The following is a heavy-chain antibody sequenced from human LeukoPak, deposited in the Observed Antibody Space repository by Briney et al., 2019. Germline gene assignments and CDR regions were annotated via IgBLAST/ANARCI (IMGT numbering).Heavy chain of an antibody. V-gene: IGHV3-30*02. CDR2: TRYDGTTK. J-gene: IGHJ4*02. Sequence: PGGSLRLSCEAAGFSFTNYGMHWVRRAPGKGLGWVSFTRYDGTTKYYAESVKGRFTISRDNSRNTLFLQMNSLRAEDTAVYYCAKDEGTLIVVGLDYWGQGTQVTVSS. CDR1: GFSFTNYG. CDR3: AKDEGTLIVVGLDY. D-gene: IGHD3-22*01.